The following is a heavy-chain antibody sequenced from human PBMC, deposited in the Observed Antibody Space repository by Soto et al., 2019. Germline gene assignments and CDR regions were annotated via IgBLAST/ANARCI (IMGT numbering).Heavy chain of an antibody. D-gene: IGHD2-21*02. CDR1: GFTFSSYG. CDR2: ISYDGSNK. J-gene: IGHJ1*01. CDR3: AKDRRRYGGNSLGAEYFQH. V-gene: IGHV3-30*18. Sequence: GGSLRLSCAASGFTFSSYGMHWVRQAPGKGLEWVAVISYDGSNKYYADSVKGRFTISRDNSKNTLYLQMNSLRAEDTAVYYCAKDRRRYGGNSLGAEYFQHWGQGTLVTVSS.